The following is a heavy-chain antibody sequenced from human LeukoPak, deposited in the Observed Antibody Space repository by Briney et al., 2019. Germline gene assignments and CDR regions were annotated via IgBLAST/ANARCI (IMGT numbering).Heavy chain of an antibody. CDR2: IYYSGST. CDR3: ASVRYSSGWYENYGMDV. J-gene: IGHJ6*02. V-gene: IGHV4-59*01. D-gene: IGHD6-19*01. CDR1: GGSISSYY. Sequence: SETLSLTCTVSGGSISSYYWSWIRQPPGKGLEWIGYIYYSGSTNYNPSLKSRVTISVDTSKNQFSLKLSSVTAAGMAVYYCASVRYSSGWYENYGMDVWGQGTTVTVSS.